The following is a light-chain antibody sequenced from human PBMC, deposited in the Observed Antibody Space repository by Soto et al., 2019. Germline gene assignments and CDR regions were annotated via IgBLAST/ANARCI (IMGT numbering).Light chain of an antibody. CDR2: DAS. V-gene: IGKV1-5*01. J-gene: IGKJ1*01. CDR1: QSISSW. Sequence: DIQMTQSPSALSASVGDRATITCRASQSISSWLAWYQQKPGKAPKLLIYDASTLQSGVPSRYSGSGSGTAFTLTISNLQPDDFATYYCQQYESYSPWTFGQGTKVDI. CDR3: QQYESYSPWT.